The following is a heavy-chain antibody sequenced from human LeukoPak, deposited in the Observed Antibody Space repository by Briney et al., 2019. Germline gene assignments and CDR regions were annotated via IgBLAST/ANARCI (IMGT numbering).Heavy chain of an antibody. CDR3: ASCLGTYCSSTGFDP. V-gene: IGHV1-8*01. J-gene: IGHJ5*02. CDR1: GYTFTSYD. CDR2: MNPNSGNT. D-gene: IGHD2-2*01. Sequence: GASVKVSCKASGYTFTSYDINWVRQAAGQGLEWMGWMNPNSGNTGYAQKFQGRVTMTRNTSISTAYMELSSLRSEDTAVYYCASCLGTYCSSTGFDPWGQGTPVTVSS.